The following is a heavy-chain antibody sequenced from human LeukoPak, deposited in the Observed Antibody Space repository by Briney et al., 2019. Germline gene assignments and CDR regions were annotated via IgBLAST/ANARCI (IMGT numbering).Heavy chain of an antibody. V-gene: IGHV3-48*01. CDR2: ISSSSSTI. Sequence: PGGSLRLSCAASGFTFSSYSMNWVRQAPGKGLEWVSYISSSSSTIYYADSVKGRFTISRDNAKNSLYLQMNSLRAEHTAVYYCARDRDFYDSSGYLPPRHDAFDIWGQGKMVTVSS. D-gene: IGHD3-22*01. J-gene: IGHJ3*02. CDR3: ARDRDFYDSSGYLPPRHDAFDI. CDR1: GFTFSSYS.